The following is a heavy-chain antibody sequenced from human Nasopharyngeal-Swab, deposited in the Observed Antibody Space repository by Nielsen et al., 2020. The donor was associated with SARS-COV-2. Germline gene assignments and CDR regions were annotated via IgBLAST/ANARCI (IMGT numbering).Heavy chain of an antibody. CDR1: GYTFTSYG. V-gene: IGHV1-18*04. Sequence: ASVKVSCKASGYTFTSYGISWVRQAPGQGLEWMGWISAYNGNTNYAQKLQGRVTTTTDTSTSTAYMELRSLRSDDTAVYYCARDPLGSSSSVGDYWGQGTLVTVSS. CDR2: ISAYNGNT. CDR3: ARDPLGSSSSVGDY. J-gene: IGHJ4*02. D-gene: IGHD6-6*01.